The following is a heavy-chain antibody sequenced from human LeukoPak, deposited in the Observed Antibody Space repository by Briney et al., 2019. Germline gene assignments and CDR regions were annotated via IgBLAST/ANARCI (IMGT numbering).Heavy chain of an antibody. CDR1: GGSISSSSYY. D-gene: IGHD4-23*01. CDR3: ARRIVVTRGFDF. J-gene: IGHJ3*01. V-gene: IGHV4-39*01. CDR2: IYYSGST. Sequence: SETLSLTCTVSGGSISSSSYYWGWIRQPPGKGLEWIWRIYYSGSTYYNPSLKSRVTISVDTSKNQFSLKLSSVTAADTAVYYCARRIVVTRGFDFWGQGTMVTVSS.